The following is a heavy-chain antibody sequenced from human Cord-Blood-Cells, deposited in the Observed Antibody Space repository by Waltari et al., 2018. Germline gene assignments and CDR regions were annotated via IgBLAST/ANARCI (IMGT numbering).Heavy chain of an antibody. D-gene: IGHD6-25*01. Sequence: QVQLQESGPGLVKPSETLSLTCAVSGYSISSGYYLDWIRQPPGKGLEWIGSIYPSGSTYYNPSLKSRVTISVDTSKNQFSLKLSSVTAADTAVYYCARGMTANFDYWGQGTLVTVSS. V-gene: IGHV4-38-2*01. CDR1: GYSISSGYY. CDR3: ARGMTANFDY. J-gene: IGHJ4*02. CDR2: IYPSGST.